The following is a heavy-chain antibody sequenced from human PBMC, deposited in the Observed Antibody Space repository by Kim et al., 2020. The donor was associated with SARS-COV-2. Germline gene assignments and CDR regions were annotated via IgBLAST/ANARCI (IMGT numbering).Heavy chain of an antibody. V-gene: IGHV4-59*01. J-gene: IGHJ6*01. CDR3: ARDSLSWGMDV. CDR1: GGSISSYY. CDR2: IYYSGST. Sequence: SETLSLTCTVSGGSISSYYWSWIRQPPGKGLEWIGYIYYSGSTNYNPSLKSRVTISVDTSKNQFSLKLSSVTAADTAVYYCARDSLSWGMDVWGQGTTVTVSS.